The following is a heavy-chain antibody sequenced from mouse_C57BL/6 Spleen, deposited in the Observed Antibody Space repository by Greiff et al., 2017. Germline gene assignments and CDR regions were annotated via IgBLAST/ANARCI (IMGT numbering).Heavy chain of an antibody. Sequence: VQLQQPGTELVKPGASVKLSCKASGYTFTSYWMHWVKQRPGQGLEWIGNINPSNGGTNYNEKFKSKATLTVDKSSSTAYMQLSSLTSEDSAVYYCARPRAYYYGSGGYFDYWGQGTTLTVSS. J-gene: IGHJ2*01. V-gene: IGHV1-53*01. CDR1: GYTFTSYW. CDR2: INPSNGGT. CDR3: ARPRAYYYGSGGYFDY. D-gene: IGHD1-1*01.